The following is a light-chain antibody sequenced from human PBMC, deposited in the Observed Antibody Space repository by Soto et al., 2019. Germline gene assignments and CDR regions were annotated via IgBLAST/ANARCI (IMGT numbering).Light chain of an antibody. CDR3: QSYDSSLSGWV. J-gene: IGLJ2*01. CDR2: GNI. V-gene: IGLV1-40*01. CDR1: SSNIGAGYD. Sequence: QSVLTQPPSVSGAPGQRVTISCSESSSNIGAGYDVHWYQHLPGTAPKLLIYGNINRPSGVPDRFSGSKSGTSASLAITGLQAQDEADYHCQSYDSSLSGWVFGGGTKLTVL.